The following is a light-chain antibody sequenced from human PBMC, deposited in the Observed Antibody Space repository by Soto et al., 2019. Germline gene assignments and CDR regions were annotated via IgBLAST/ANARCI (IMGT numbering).Light chain of an antibody. CDR1: QSVTSNI. CDR2: AAS. J-gene: IGKJ5*01. CDR3: QQYGTSPIT. Sequence: EIVLTHSPGTLSLSPGERATLSCRASQSVTSNILAWYQQKPGQAPRLLIYAASSRATGIPDRFSGSGSGTDFTLTISRLEPEDFAVYYCQQYGTSPITFGQGTRLEIK. V-gene: IGKV3-20*01.